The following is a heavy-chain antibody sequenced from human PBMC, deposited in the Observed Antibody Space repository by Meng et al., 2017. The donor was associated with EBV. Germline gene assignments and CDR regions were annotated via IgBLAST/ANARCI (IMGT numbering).Heavy chain of an antibody. J-gene: IGHJ4*01. CDR3: ASESGRGYTPDF. V-gene: IGHV1-69*01. CDR1: GGSFCAYS. CDR2: LNPRCRAK. D-gene: IGHD5-18*01. Sequence: QVQVVQWGAGMKKPWSSVKVTGMSSGGSFCAYSLSWIRQAPGQGLEWFGGLNPRCRAKNYAQMFQDGITIAADASTSTHYMELWILRSEDTAMYCCASESGRGYTPDFWGHGTLVTVSS.